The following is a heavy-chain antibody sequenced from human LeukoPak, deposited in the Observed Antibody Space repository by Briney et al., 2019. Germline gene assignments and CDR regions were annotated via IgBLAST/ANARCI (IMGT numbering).Heavy chain of an antibody. Sequence: SETLSLTCTVSGGSISTYYWTWIRQPPGKGLEWIGYIHNSVTNSKPSLKSRVTISVDTSKNQSSLKLSSVTAADTAVYYCAREKSYYYGSGSPNWFDPWGQGTLVTVSS. CDR1: GGSISTYY. J-gene: IGHJ5*02. V-gene: IGHV4-59*12. CDR3: AREKSYYYGSGSPNWFDP. CDR2: IHNSVT. D-gene: IGHD3-10*01.